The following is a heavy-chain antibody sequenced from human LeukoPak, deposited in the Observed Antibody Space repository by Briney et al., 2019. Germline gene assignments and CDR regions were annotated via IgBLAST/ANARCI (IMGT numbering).Heavy chain of an antibody. Sequence: PGGSLRLSCVASGFNFSTYWMTWVRQAPGKGLEWVANIHQLGSEKYYLDSVKGRFTVSRDNANNILFLQMDSLSGEDTAVYYCARGSEEYNYGAFSDYWGQGTLVTVSS. CDR2: IHQLGSEK. CDR3: ARGSEEYNYGAFSDY. J-gene: IGHJ4*02. D-gene: IGHD4/OR15-4a*01. V-gene: IGHV3-7*01. CDR1: GFNFSTYW.